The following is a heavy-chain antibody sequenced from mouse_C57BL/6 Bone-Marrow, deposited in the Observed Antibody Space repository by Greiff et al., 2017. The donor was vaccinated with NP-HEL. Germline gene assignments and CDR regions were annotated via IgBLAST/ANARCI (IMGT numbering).Heavy chain of an antibody. CDR3: ARARYYYGSSFDY. CDR1: GYAFTNYL. J-gene: IGHJ2*01. D-gene: IGHD1-1*01. Sequence: QVQLQQSGAELVRPGTSVKVSCKASGYAFTNYLIEWVKQRPGQGLEWIGVFNPGSGGTNYNEKFKGKATLTADKSSSTAYMQLSSLTSEDSAVYFCARARYYYGSSFDYWGQGTTLTVSS. CDR2: FNPGSGGT. V-gene: IGHV1-54*01.